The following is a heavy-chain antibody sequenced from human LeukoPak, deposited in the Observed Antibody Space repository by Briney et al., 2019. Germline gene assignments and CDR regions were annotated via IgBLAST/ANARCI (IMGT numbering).Heavy chain of an antibody. Sequence: GGSLRLSCAASGFTFSSYAMSRVRQAPGKGLEWVSAISGSGGSTYYADSVKGRFTISRDNSKNTLYLQMNSLRAEDTAVYYCAQGDTVTDAFDIWGQGTMVTVSS. J-gene: IGHJ3*02. CDR2: ISGSGGST. CDR1: GFTFSSYA. V-gene: IGHV3-23*01. CDR3: AQGDTVTDAFDI. D-gene: IGHD4-17*01.